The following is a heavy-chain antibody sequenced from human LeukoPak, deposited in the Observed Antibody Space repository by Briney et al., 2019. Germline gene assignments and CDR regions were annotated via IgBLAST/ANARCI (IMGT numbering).Heavy chain of an antibody. CDR3: ASTSPVAGPHYYYMDV. Sequence: VASVKVSCKASGYTFTSYDINWVRQATGQGLEWMGWINPNSGGTNYAQKFQGRVTMTRDTSISTAYMELSRLRSDDTAVYYCASTSPVAGPHYYYMDVWGKGTTVTISS. CDR1: GYTFTSYD. V-gene: IGHV1-2*02. J-gene: IGHJ6*03. CDR2: INPNSGGT. D-gene: IGHD6-19*01.